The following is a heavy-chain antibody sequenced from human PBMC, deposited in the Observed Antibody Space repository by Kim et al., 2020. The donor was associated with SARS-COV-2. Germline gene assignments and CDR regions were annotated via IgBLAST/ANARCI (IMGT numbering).Heavy chain of an antibody. J-gene: IGHJ3*01. D-gene: IGHD6-13*01. Sequence: SETLSLTCTVSGGSISTSGYYWGWIRQPPEKGLEWVGSIHDSGSTYYNPSLKSRITMSIDTSKSQFSRKVTSVTAADTAVYYCARPSRSWYRAFDVWGQGTLFTVSS. CDR1: GGSISTSGYY. CDR2: IHDSGST. CDR3: ARPSRSWYRAFDV. V-gene: IGHV4-39*01.